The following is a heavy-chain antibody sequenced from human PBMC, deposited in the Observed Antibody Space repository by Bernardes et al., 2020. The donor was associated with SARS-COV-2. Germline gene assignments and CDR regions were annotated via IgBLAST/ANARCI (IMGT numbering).Heavy chain of an antibody. CDR1: GFTFSSYW. V-gene: IGHV3-74*01. D-gene: IGHD1-26*01. J-gene: IGHJ6*02. Sequence: GSLRLSCAASGFTFSSYWMHWVRQAPGKGLVWVSRINSDGSSTSYADSVKGRFTISRDNAKNTLYLQMNSLRAEDTAVYYCTREGGPLRYYYYSMDVWGQGTTVTVSS. CDR3: TREGGPLRYYYYSMDV. CDR2: INSDGSST.